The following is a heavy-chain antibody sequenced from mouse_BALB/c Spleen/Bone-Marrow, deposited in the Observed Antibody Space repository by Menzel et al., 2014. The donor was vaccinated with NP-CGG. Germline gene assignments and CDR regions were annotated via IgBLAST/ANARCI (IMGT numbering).Heavy chain of an antibody. CDR2: IDPANGNT. CDR3: AKYYYGNSLFAY. J-gene: IGHJ3*01. CDR1: GFNIKDTY. V-gene: IGHV14-3*02. D-gene: IGHD1-1*01. Sequence: VQLKDSGAELVKPGASVELSCTASGFNIKDTYMHWVKQRPEQGLEWIGRIDPANGNTKYDPKFQGKATITADTSSNTAYLQLSSLTSEDTAVYYCAKYYYGNSLFAYWGQGTLVTVSA.